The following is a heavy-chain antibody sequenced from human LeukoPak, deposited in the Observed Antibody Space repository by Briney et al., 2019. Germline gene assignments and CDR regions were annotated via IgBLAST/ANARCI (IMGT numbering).Heavy chain of an antibody. V-gene: IGHV1-69*13. CDR1: GATLSSYA. J-gene: IGHJ4*02. CDR2: IIPIFGTA. CDR3: AREGYSYGKAGFDY. D-gene: IGHD5-18*01. Sequence: ASVKVSCKASGATLSSYAISWVRQAPGQGLEWMGGIIPIFGTANYAQKFQGRVTITADESTSTAYMELSSLRSQDTAAYYCAREGYSYGKAGFDYWGQGTLVTVSS.